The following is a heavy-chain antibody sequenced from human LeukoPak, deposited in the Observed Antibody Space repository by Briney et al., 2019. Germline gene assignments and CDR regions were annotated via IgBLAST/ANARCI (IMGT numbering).Heavy chain of an antibody. D-gene: IGHD2-15*01. V-gene: IGHV4-38-2*02. J-gene: IGHJ4*02. CDR3: ARFGTYCSGGSCYSGGIDY. CDR2: VTHSGDT. Sequence: SETLSLTCTVSGYSISSGYSWGWIRQPPGKGLEWIGSVTHSGDTYYNSSLHSRVTMSVDTSKNQFFLELSSVTAADTAVYYCARFGTYCSGGSCYSGGIDYWGQGTLVTVSS. CDR1: GYSISSGYS.